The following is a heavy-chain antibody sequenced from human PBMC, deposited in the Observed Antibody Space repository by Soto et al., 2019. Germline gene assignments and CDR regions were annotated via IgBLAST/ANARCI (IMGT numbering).Heavy chain of an antibody. Sequence: GGSLRLSCAASGSTFSNAWMSWVRQAPGKGLEWVGRIKSKTDGGTTDYAAPVKGRFTISRDDSKNTLYLQMNSLKTEDTAVYYCTTDRARYDAFDIWGQGTMVTVSS. J-gene: IGHJ3*02. CDR3: TTDRARYDAFDI. V-gene: IGHV3-15*01. CDR2: IKSKTDGGTT. CDR1: GSTFSNAW.